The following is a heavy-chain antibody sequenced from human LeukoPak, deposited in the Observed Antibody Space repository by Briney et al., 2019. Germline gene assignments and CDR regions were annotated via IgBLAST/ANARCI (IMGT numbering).Heavy chain of an antibody. D-gene: IGHD6-6*01. CDR1: GCTFTSYG. CDR3: ARGEAARPGDY. CDR2: ISAYNGKT. J-gene: IGHJ4*02. V-gene: IGHV1-18*01. Sequence: ASVKVSCKASGCTFTSYGISWVRQAPGQGLEWMGWISAYNGKTNYAQKLQGRVTMSTDTSTSTAHMELRSLRSDDAAVYDCARGEAARPGDYGGRGTLDTVFS.